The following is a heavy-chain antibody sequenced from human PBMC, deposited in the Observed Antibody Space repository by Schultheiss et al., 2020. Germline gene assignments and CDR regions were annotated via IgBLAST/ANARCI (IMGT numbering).Heavy chain of an antibody. CDR2: ISGSGGST. D-gene: IGHD3-10*01. J-gene: IGHJ6*02. CDR1: GFTFSSYG. V-gene: IGHV3-23*01. CDR3: AARGSGPPDYYYYGMDV. Sequence: GGSLRLSCAASGFTFSSYGMHWVRQAPGKGLEWVSAISGSGGSTYYADSVKGRFTISRDNSKNTLYLQMNSLRAEDTAVYYCAARGSGPPDYYYYGMDVWGQGTTVTVAS.